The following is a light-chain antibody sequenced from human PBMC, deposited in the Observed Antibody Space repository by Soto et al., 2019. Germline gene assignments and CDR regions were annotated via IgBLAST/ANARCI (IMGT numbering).Light chain of an antibody. Sequence: EIVMTQSPATLSVSPGGRVTLSCRASQSVSSNLAWYQQKPGQAPRLLIYGASTRATGIPARFSGSGSGTEFTLTISSLQSEDFAIYYCQQYNKWPPITFGQGTRLEMK. CDR3: QQYNKWPPIT. CDR1: QSVSSN. CDR2: GAS. V-gene: IGKV3-15*01. J-gene: IGKJ5*01.